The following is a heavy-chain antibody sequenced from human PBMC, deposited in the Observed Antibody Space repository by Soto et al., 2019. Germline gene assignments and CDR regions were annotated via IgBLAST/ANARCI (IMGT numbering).Heavy chain of an antibody. Sequence: GVSLRLSCAASGFSFSDYFINWVLQAPGKGLEWVGRTRNKASSYTTDYAAFVKGRFTISRDDSKNLIYLQMNSLKTEDTAVYYCAREGSSSGPDYEYWGQGTLVTVS. CDR3: AREGSSSGPDYEY. CDR2: TRNKASSYTT. J-gene: IGHJ4*02. D-gene: IGHD3-22*01. V-gene: IGHV3-72*01. CDR1: GFSFSDYF.